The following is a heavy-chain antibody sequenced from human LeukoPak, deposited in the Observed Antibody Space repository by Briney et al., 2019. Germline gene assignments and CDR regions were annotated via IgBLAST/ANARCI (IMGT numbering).Heavy chain of an antibody. D-gene: IGHD2-2*01. V-gene: IGHV4-38-2*01. CDR1: GYSFTSGHY. J-gene: IGHJ4*02. Sequence: SETLSLTCSVSGYSFTSGHYWGWIRQPPGKGLEWIANFYHTGRPHYNPSLKSRVTISVDTSKNHFSLKLSSGTAADTAVYYCARYCTSTTCILRGFDYWGQGTLVTVSS. CDR2: FYHTGRP. CDR3: ARYCTSTTCILRGFDY.